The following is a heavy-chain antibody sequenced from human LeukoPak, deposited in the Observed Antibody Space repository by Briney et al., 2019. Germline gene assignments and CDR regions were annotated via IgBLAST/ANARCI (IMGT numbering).Heavy chain of an antibody. V-gene: IGHV4-30-4*07. CDR1: GGSISSGGYS. D-gene: IGHD2-2*01. J-gene: IGHJ6*03. CDR3: ARDFGTAAMRDYYYYMDV. Sequence: PSQTLSLTCAVSGGSISSGGYSWSWIRQPPGKGLEWVGYIYYSRSTYYNPSLKSRVTISVDTSKNQFSLKLSSVTAADTAVYYCARDFGTAAMRDYYYYMDVWGEGTTVTISS. CDR2: IYYSRST.